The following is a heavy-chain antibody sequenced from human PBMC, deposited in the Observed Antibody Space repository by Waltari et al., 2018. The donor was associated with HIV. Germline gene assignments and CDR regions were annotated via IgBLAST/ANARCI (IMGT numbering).Heavy chain of an antibody. J-gene: IGHJ4*02. V-gene: IGHV3-15*01. D-gene: IGHD4-17*01. CDR1: GLTFGNAW. CDR3: TTEGLRND. Sequence: EVQLVESGGGLVKPGGSLSLSCAAPGLTFGNAWMTWVCQAPGKGLEWVGRIKSKSDGGTTDYVAPVKGRFIISRDDSKNTLYLQMNSLKIEDTAVYYCTTEGLRNDWGQGTLVTVSS. CDR2: IKSKSDGGTT.